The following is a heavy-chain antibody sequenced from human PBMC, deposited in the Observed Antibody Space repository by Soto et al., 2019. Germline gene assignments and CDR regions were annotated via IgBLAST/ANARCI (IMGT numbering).Heavy chain of an antibody. CDR2: ISGSGGST. CDR3: AKDGDSSSARYYSYYGMDV. CDR1: GFTFSSYA. J-gene: IGHJ6*02. Sequence: EVQLLESGGGLVQPGGSLRLSCAASGFTFSSYAMSWVRQAQGKGLEWVSAISGSGGSTYYADSVKGRFTISRDNSKNTLYLQMNSLRAEDTAVYYCAKDGDSSSARYYSYYGMDVWGQGTTVTVSS. V-gene: IGHV3-23*01. D-gene: IGHD6-6*01.